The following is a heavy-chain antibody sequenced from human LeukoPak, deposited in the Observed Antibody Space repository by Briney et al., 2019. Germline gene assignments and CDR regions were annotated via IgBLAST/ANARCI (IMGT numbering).Heavy chain of an antibody. CDR1: GFTFSSHA. Sequence: GGSLRLSCAASGFTFSSHALNWVRQAPGKGLEWASTISATGSSTYYADSVKGRFTISRDNSKNTLYLQMNNLRAEDTAVYYCATWPGIAVAGTDYWGQGTLVTVSS. D-gene: IGHD6-19*01. CDR3: ATWPGIAVAGTDY. CDR2: ISATGSST. J-gene: IGHJ4*02. V-gene: IGHV3-23*01.